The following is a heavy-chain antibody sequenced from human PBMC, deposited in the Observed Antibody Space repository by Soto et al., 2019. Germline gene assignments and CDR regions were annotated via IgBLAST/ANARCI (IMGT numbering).Heavy chain of an antibody. CDR2: IIPIFGTA. V-gene: IGHV1-69*13. D-gene: IGHD2-15*01. J-gene: IGHJ6*02. CDR3: ARARGRRLAAPHYYSCGMAV. CDR1: RGSFKSYA. Sequence: SPVNVSCKACRGSFKSYAISWVRPAPGQGLEWMGGIIPIFGTANYAQKFQGRVTITADESTSTAYMELSSLRSEDTAVYFCARARGRRLAAPHYYSCGMAVRGPGTPVTGYS.